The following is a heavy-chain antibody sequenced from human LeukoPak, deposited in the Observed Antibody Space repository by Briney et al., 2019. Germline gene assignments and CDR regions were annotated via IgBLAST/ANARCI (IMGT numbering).Heavy chain of an antibody. Sequence: GGSLRLSCAASGFTFSSYAMSWVRQAPGKGLEWVSAISGSGGSTYYADSVKGRFTISRDNSKNTLYLQMNSLRAEDTAVYYCAKDTVAGTGGDYFDYWGQGTLVTVSS. D-gene: IGHD6-19*01. CDR2: ISGSGGST. V-gene: IGHV3-23*01. CDR1: GFTFSSYA. CDR3: AKDTVAGTGGDYFDY. J-gene: IGHJ4*02.